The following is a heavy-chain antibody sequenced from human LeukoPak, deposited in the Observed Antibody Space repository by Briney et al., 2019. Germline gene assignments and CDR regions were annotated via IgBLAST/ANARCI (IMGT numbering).Heavy chain of an antibody. CDR1: GGSISSNSYY. Sequence: SETLSLTCAVSGGSISSNSYYWGWIRQPPGKGLEWIGSIYYSGSTYYNPSLKSRVTISVDTSKNQFSLKLSSVTAADTAVYYCARARYYYNSRSYGAPYYFDYWGQGTLVTVSS. CDR3: ARARYYYNSRSYGAPYYFDY. V-gene: IGHV4-39*01. J-gene: IGHJ4*02. D-gene: IGHD3-10*01. CDR2: IYYSGST.